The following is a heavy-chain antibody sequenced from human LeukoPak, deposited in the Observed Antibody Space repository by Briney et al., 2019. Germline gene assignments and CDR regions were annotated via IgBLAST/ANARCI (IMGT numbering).Heavy chain of an antibody. D-gene: IGHD6-19*01. V-gene: IGHV3-7*01. CDR2: IKQDGSEK. CDR1: GFTSSSYW. CDR3: ARDRGSSGWYEFDY. Sequence: GGSLRLSCAASGFTSSSYWMSWVRQAPGKGLEWVANIKQDGSEKYYVDSVKGRVTISRDNAKNSLYLQMNSLRAEDTAVYYCARDRGSSGWYEFDYWGQGTLVTVSS. J-gene: IGHJ4*02.